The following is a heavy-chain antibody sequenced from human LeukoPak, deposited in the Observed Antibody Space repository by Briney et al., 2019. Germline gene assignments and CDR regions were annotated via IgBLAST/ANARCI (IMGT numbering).Heavy chain of an antibody. V-gene: IGHV3-30*18. CDR3: AKAGEGSSWSALVY. Sequence: GGSLRLSCAASGFTFSSYGMHWVRQAPGKGLEWVAVISYDGSNKYYADSVKGRFTISRDNAKNSLYLQMNSLRAEDTALYYCAKAGEGSSWSALVYWGQGTLVTVSS. CDR2: ISYDGSNK. D-gene: IGHD6-13*01. CDR1: GFTFSSYG. J-gene: IGHJ4*02.